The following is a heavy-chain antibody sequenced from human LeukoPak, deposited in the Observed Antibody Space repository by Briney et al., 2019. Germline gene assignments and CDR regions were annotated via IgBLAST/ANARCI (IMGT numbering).Heavy chain of an antibody. J-gene: IGHJ4*02. Sequence: PGGSLRLSCAASGFTFSDYYMGWIRQAPGKGLECVSYITHSGTTIYYADSVKGRFTISRDNAKNSLNLQMNSLRAEDTAVYYCASQQLADYWGQGTLVTVSS. CDR3: ASQQLADY. D-gene: IGHD6-13*01. V-gene: IGHV3-11*01. CDR2: ITHSGTTI. CDR1: GFTFSDYY.